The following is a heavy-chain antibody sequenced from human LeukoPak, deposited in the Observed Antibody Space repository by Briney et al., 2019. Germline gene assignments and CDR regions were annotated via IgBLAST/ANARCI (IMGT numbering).Heavy chain of an antibody. Sequence: GGSLRLSCTASGFNVSDDYMTWVRQAPGKGLEWVSVIYTSGRSDYVDSVKGRFNISRDNTKNTVYLQMNSLTVEDTAVYYCARDRVYGSGIRTWGPGPLVTVSS. CDR1: GFNVSDDY. CDR3: ARDRVYGSGIRT. CDR2: IYTSGRS. J-gene: IGHJ4*02. V-gene: IGHV3-66*01. D-gene: IGHD3-10*01.